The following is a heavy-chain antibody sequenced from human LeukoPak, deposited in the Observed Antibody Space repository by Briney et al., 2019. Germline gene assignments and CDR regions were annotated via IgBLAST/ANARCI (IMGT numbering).Heavy chain of an antibody. CDR2: INSDGSST. CDR3: ARGYGGAAAGNFDY. Sequence: GGSLRLSCAASGFTFSSYWMHWVRQAPGKGLVWVSRINSDGSSTSYADSVKGRFTISRDNAKNTLYLQMNSLRAEDTAVYYCARGYGGAAAGNFDYWGQGTLVTVSS. J-gene: IGHJ4*02. D-gene: IGHD6-13*01. CDR1: GFTFSSYW. V-gene: IGHV3-74*01.